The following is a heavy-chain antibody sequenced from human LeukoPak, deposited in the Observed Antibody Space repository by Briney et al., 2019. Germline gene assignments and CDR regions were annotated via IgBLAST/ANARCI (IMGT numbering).Heavy chain of an antibody. V-gene: IGHV4-38-2*02. CDR1: GYSISSGYY. CDR3: ARLSPPY. Sequence: KPSETLSLTCTVSGYSISSGYYWGWIRQPPGKGLEWIGSIYHSGSPYYNPSLKSRVTISVDTPKNQFSLKLSSVTAADTAVYYCARLSPPYWGREPWSPSPQ. CDR2: IYHSGSP. J-gene: IGHJ4*02. D-gene: IGHD3-16*02.